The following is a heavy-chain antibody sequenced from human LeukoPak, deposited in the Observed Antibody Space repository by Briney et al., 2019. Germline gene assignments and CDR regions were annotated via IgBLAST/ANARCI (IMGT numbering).Heavy chain of an antibody. J-gene: IGHJ4*02. Sequence: GGSLRLSCAASGFTFSTYTMNWVRQAPGKGLEWVSSISSSSSYIYYADSVKGRFTISRDNAKNSLFLQMNSLRAEDTAVYYCARIDDENHVAYWGQGTLVTVSS. CDR2: ISSSSSYI. CDR3: ARIDDENHVAY. V-gene: IGHV3-21*01. D-gene: IGHD3-16*01. CDR1: GFTFSTYT.